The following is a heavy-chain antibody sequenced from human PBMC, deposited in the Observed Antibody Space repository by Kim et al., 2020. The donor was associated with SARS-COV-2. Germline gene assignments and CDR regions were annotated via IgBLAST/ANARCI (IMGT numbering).Heavy chain of an antibody. Sequence: GGSLRLSCAASGFIFSSYAMHWVRQAPGKGLEWVAVISYDGSNEYYTDSVKGRFTISRDNSRNTLYLRMNSLTVEDTAVYYCARDRVKYDILTGYYPGKTYGMDVWGQGTAVTVSS. D-gene: IGHD3-9*01. V-gene: IGHV3-30*04. CDR2: ISYDGSNE. CDR1: GFIFSSYA. CDR3: ARDRVKYDILTGYYPGKTYGMDV. J-gene: IGHJ6*02.